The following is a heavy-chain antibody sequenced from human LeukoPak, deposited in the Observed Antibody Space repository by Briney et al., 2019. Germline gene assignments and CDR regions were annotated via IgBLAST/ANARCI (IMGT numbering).Heavy chain of an antibody. CDR1: GFTFSSYE. CDR2: MSSGGSTI. J-gene: IGHJ4*02. V-gene: IGHV3-48*03. CDR3: ARGPRVYFDY. Sequence: GGSLRLSCAASGFTFSSYEMNWVRQAPGKGLEWVSYMSSGGSTIYYADSVKGRFTISRDNAKNSLYLQMNSLRAEDTAVYYCARGPRVYFDYWGQRTLVTVSS.